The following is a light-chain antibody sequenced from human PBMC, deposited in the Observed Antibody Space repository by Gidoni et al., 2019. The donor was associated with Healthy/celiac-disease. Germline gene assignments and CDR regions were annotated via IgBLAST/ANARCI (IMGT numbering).Light chain of an antibody. Sequence: DIVMTQSPDSLAVSLGERATINYLAWYQQKPGQPPKLLIYWASTRESGVPDRFSGSGSGTDFTLTISSLQAEDVAVYYCQQYYSTQYTFGQXTKLEIK. J-gene: IGKJ2*01. V-gene: IGKV4-1*01. CDR3: QQYYSTQYT. CDR2: WAS.